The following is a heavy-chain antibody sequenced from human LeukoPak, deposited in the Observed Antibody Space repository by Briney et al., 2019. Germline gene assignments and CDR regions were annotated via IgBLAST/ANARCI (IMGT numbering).Heavy chain of an antibody. CDR1: GGSFSGYY. Sequence: PSETLSLTCAVYGGSFSGYYWSWIRQPPGKGLEWIGEINHSGSTNYNPSLKSRVTISVDTSKNQFSLKLSSMTAADTAVYYCARGPRNCSSTSCRNWFDPWGQGTLVTVSS. CDR2: INHSGST. V-gene: IGHV4-34*01. CDR3: ARGPRNCSSTSCRNWFDP. D-gene: IGHD2-2*01. J-gene: IGHJ5*02.